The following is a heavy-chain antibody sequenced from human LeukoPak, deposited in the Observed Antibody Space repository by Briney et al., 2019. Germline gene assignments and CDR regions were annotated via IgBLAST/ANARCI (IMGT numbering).Heavy chain of an antibody. J-gene: IGHJ3*02. V-gene: IGHV4-59*01. CDR3: ARDHYYDSRAFDI. Sequence: PSETLSLTCTVSGGSISSYYWSWIRQPPGKGLEWIGYIYYSGSTNYNPSLKSRVTISVDTSKNQFSLKLSSVTAADTAVYYCARDHYYDSRAFDIWGQGTMVTVSS. D-gene: IGHD3-22*01. CDR1: GGSISSYY. CDR2: IYYSGST.